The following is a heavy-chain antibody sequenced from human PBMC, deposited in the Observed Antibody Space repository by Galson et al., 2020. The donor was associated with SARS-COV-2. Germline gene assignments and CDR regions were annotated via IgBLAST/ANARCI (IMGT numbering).Heavy chain of an antibody. CDR1: GFTFSSYT. V-gene: IGHV3-21*01. D-gene: IGHD6-13*01. J-gene: IGHJ6*03. CDR3: ARTGTPHYCYSYYMDV. CDR2: ITSSSTYI. Sequence: GESLKISCAASGFTFSSYTMNWVRQVPGKGLEWVSSITSSSTYINYADSVKGRFTVSRDNAKNSLYLQMDSLRAGDTAVYFCARTGTPHYCYSYYMDVWGKGTTVTVSS.